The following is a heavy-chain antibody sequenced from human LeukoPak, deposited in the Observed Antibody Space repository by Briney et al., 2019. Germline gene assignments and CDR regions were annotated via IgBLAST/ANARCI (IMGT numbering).Heavy chain of an antibody. V-gene: IGHV4-61*02. Sequence: PSETLSLTCTVSGNSISGGDYYWSWIRQPAGKGLEWIGRIYTNGSTNYNPSLKSRVTMSVDTSKNQFSLKLSSVTAADTAVYYCARESMFRGVQNYYYYMDVWGKGTTVTISS. J-gene: IGHJ6*03. CDR2: IYTNGST. CDR1: GNSISGGDYY. CDR3: ARESMFRGVQNYYYYMDV. D-gene: IGHD3-10*01.